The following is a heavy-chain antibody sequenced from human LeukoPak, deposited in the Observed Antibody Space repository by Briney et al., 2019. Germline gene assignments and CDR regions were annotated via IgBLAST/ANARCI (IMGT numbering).Heavy chain of an antibody. CDR1: GFTFSTYA. Sequence: GGSLRLSCAASGFTFSTYAMSWVRQAPGKGLEWVSYISSSSSTIYYADSVKGRFTISRDNAKNSLYLQMNSLRAEDTAVYYCARDPQGATGGFDYWGQGTLVTVSS. D-gene: IGHD1-26*01. V-gene: IGHV3-48*04. CDR2: ISSSSSTI. J-gene: IGHJ4*02. CDR3: ARDPQGATGGFDY.